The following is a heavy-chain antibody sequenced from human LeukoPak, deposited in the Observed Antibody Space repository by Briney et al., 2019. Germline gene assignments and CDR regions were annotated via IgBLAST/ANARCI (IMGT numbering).Heavy chain of an antibody. D-gene: IGHD3-9*01. V-gene: IGHV3-7*01. CDR2: IKQDGSEK. J-gene: IGHJ4*02. CDR1: GFTFSSYW. CDR3: ARERYYDILTGYRPYFDY. Sequence: GGSLRLSCAASGFTFSSYWMSWVRQAPGKGLEWVANIKQDGSEKYYVDSVKGRFTISRDNAKNSLYLQMNSLRAEDTAVYYCARERYYDILTGYRPYFDYWGQGTLVTVSS.